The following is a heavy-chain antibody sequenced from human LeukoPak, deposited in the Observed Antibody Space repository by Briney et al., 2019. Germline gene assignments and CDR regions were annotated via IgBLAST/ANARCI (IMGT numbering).Heavy chain of an antibody. CDR1: GGSISSGSYF. Sequence: SESLSLTCTVSGGSISSGSYFWTWIRQPAGKGLEWIGRIHTSGSTDYNPSLKSRVTISVDASKNQFSLKLSSVTAADTAVYYCAREGYSSSWYSGYYYFDYWGQGTLVTVSS. CDR2: IHTSGST. D-gene: IGHD6-13*01. CDR3: AREGYSSSWYSGYYYFDY. J-gene: IGHJ4*02. V-gene: IGHV4-61*02.